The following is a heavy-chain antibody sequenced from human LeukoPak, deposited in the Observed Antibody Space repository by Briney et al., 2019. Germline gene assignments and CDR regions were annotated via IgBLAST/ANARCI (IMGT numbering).Heavy chain of an antibody. CDR2: IYYSGST. CDR1: GGSISSSSYY. J-gene: IGHJ4*02. D-gene: IGHD3-10*01. Sequence: PSETLSLTCTVSGGSISSSSYYWGWIRQPPGKGLEWIGSIYYSGSTYYNPSLKSRVTISVDTSKNQFSLKLSSVTAADTAVYYCARDLMYGSGNVPLDYWGQGTLVTVSS. V-gene: IGHV4-39*07. CDR3: ARDLMYGSGNVPLDY.